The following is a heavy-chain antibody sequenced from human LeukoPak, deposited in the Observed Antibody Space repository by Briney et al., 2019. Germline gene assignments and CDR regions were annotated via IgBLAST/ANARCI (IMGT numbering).Heavy chain of an antibody. CDR1: GFTFSSYS. J-gene: IGHJ3*02. V-gene: IGHV3-21*01. CDR3: ARDWGRTGEGNDAFDI. D-gene: IGHD7-27*01. Sequence: GGSLRLSCAASGFTFSSYSVNWVRQAPGKGLEWVSSISSSSSYIYYADSVKGRFTISRDNAKNSLYLQMNSLRAEDTAVYYCARDWGRTGEGNDAFDIWGQGTMVTVSS. CDR2: ISSSSSYI.